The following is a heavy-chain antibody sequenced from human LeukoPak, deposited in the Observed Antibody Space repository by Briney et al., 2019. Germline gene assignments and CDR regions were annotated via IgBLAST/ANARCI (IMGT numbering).Heavy chain of an antibody. V-gene: IGHV3-23*01. CDR2: INGSGDRT. Sequence: GGTLRLSCVASGFTFSSYAMNWVRQAPGKGLEWVSSINGSGDRTYYADSVKGRFTVSRDNSKNTLYLQMNSLRAEDTAVYYCAKPARTDYADYWGQGTLVTVSS. J-gene: IGHJ4*02. CDR1: GFTFSSYA. CDR3: AKPARTDYADY. D-gene: IGHD1-14*01.